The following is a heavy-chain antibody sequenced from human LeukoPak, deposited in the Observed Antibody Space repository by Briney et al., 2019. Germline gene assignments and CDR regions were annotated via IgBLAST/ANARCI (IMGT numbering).Heavy chain of an antibody. Sequence: TGGSLRLSCAASGFTLSSYGMHWVRQAPGNGLGWVAFRRYDGSNKYYADSVKGRFTISRDNSKNTLYLQRNSLRAEDTAVYYCAKDGGPLRYNWNYAYYFDYWGQGTLVTVSS. CDR1: GFTLSSYG. D-gene: IGHD1-7*01. CDR3: AKDGGPLRYNWNYAYYFDY. J-gene: IGHJ4*02. V-gene: IGHV3-30*02. CDR2: RRYDGSNK.